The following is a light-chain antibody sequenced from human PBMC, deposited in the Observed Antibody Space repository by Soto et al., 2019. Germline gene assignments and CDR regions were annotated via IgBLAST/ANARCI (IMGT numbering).Light chain of an antibody. CDR2: AAS. Sequence: DIQMTQSPCSLSASVGDRVTITCRASQSISSYLNWYQQKPGKAPKLLIYAASSLQSGVPSRFSGSGSGTDFTLTISSLQPEDFATYCCQQSYITPLTFGPGTKVDIK. J-gene: IGKJ3*01. V-gene: IGKV1-39*01. CDR3: QQSYITPLT. CDR1: QSISSY.